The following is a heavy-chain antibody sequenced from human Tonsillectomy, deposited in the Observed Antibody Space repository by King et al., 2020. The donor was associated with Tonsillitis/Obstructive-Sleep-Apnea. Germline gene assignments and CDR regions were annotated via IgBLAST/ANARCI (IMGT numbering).Heavy chain of an antibody. D-gene: IGHD2-2*01. V-gene: IGHV3-23*04. Sequence: VQLVESGGGLVQPGGSLRLSCAASGFTFSSYAMSWVRQAPGKGLEWVSGISGSGGSTYYADSVKGRFTISRDNSKNTLYLQMNSLRAEDTAVYYCAKELDDIVVVPAAVYYYGLDVWGQGTTVTVSS. J-gene: IGHJ6*02. CDR3: AKELDDIVVVPAAVYYYGLDV. CDR1: GFTFSSYA. CDR2: ISGSGGST.